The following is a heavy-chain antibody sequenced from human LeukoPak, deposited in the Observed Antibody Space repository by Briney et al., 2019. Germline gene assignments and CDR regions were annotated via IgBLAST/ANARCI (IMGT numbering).Heavy chain of an antibody. Sequence: SETLSPTCTVSGVSITDYYWSWIRQPPGKGLEWIAYIFHTGDTRYSPSLKSRITISLDTSKNQFSLKLNSVTAADTAVYYCARHPLRGGFDYWGQGTLVTVSS. CDR2: IFHTGDT. V-gene: IGHV4-59*08. CDR1: GVSITDYY. J-gene: IGHJ4*02. CDR3: ARHPLRGGFDY.